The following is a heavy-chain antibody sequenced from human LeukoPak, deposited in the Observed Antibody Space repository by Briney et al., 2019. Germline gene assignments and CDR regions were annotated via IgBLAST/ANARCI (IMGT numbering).Heavy chain of an antibody. CDR3: AKEEALLWFGGVDY. CDR1: RFTFSSYG. V-gene: IGHV3-30*02. D-gene: IGHD3-10*01. J-gene: IGHJ4*02. Sequence: PGGSLRLSCAASRFTFSSYGMHWVRQAPGKGLEWVAFIRYDGSNKYYADSVKGRFTISRDNSKNTLYLQMNSLRAEDTAVYYCAKEEALLWFGGVDYWGQGTLVTVSS. CDR2: IRYDGSNK.